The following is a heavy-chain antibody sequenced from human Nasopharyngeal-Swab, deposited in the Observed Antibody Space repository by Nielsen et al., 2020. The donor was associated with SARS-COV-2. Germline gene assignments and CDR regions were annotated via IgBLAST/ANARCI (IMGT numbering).Heavy chain of an antibody. Sequence: WIRQPPGKGLEWIGSIYHSGSTYYNPSLKSRVTISVDTSKNQFSLKLSSVTAADTAEYYCARVTLGEDSYGDNWFDPWGQGTLGTVSS. V-gene: IGHV4-38-2*02. J-gene: IGHJ5*02. D-gene: IGHD5-18*01. CDR2: IYHSGST. CDR3: ARVTLGEDSYGDNWFDP.